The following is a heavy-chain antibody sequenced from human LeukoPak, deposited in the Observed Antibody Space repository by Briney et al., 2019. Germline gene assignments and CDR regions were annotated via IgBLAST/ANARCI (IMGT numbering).Heavy chain of an antibody. Sequence: GRSLRLSCAASGFTFSSYAMHWVRQAPGKGLEWVAVISYDGSNKYYADSVKGRFTISRDNSKNTLYLQMNSLRAEDTAVYYCAKGDDTRAALPIDYWGQGTLVTVSS. CDR2: ISYDGSNK. CDR1: GFTFSSYA. V-gene: IGHV3-30-3*01. CDR3: AKGDDTRAALPIDY. J-gene: IGHJ4*02. D-gene: IGHD2-2*02.